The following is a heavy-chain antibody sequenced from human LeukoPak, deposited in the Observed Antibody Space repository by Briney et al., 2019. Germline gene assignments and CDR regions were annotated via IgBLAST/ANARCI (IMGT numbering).Heavy chain of an antibody. CDR3: LWFGETHAW. J-gene: IGHJ4*02. CDR2: IRYDGSNK. CDR1: GFTISSYG. Sequence: PGVSLRLSCAASGFTISSYGMHWVRQAPGKGLEWVAFIRYDGSNKYYADSVKGRFTISRDNSKNTLYLQMNSLRAEDTAVYYCLWFGETHAWWGQGTLVTVSS. V-gene: IGHV3-30*02. D-gene: IGHD3-10*01.